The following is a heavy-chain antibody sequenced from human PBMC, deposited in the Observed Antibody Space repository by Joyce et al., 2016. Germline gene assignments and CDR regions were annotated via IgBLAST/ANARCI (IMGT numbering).Heavy chain of an antibody. Sequence: EVQLVESGGGLVQPGGSLRLSCAASGFTFNNYSMNWVRQVPGKGLEWVSYISRISKTIYYVDSVKGRFTISRDNAKNSLYLQMNSLRAEDTAVYFCARATSYYFYYYMDVWGKGTTVTVSS. CDR2: ISRISKTI. J-gene: IGHJ6*03. V-gene: IGHV3-48*01. CDR3: ARATSYYFYYYMDV. CDR1: GFTFNNYS.